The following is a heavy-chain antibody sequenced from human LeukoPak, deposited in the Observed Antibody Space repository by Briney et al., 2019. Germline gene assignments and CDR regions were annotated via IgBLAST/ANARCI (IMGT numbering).Heavy chain of an antibody. CDR3: ARVGLYYYYGMDV. CDR2: ISAYNGNT. Sequence: ASVKVSCKASGYTFTSYGISWVRQAPGQGLEWMGWISAYNGNTNYAQKFQGRVTITADESTSTAYMELSSLRSEDTAVYYCARVGLYYYYGMDVWGQGTTVTVSS. J-gene: IGHJ6*02. CDR1: GYTFTSYG. D-gene: IGHD3-10*01. V-gene: IGHV1-18*01.